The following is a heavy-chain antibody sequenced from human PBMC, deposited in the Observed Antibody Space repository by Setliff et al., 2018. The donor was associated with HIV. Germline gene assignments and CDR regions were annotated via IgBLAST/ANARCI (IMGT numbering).Heavy chain of an antibody. CDR3: ANPHDGGAFDV. D-gene: IGHD1-1*01. J-gene: IGHJ3*01. CDR2: IIPILGRS. V-gene: IGHV1-69*10. CDR1: GGRISNFA. Sequence: GASVKVSCKASGGRISNFAISWVRQAPGQGLEWMGGIIPILGRSNYSPKLQGRVTINADELTSTVYMDLNSLKSEDSAVYYCANPHDGGAFDVWGQGTAVTVSS.